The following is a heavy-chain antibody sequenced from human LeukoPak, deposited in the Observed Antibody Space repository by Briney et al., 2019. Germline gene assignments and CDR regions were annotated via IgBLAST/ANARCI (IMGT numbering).Heavy chain of an antibody. D-gene: IGHD1-26*01. CDR3: ARESLVGAHTPHDY. CDR1: GYSFTAFY. CDR2: IHPRSGDT. Sequence: ASVKVSCKASGYSFTAFYIHWVRQAPGQGLEWMGWIHPRSGDTNYAYKFQGRVTMTRDTSISTAYMELSRLRSDDTAMYYCARESLVGAHTPHDYWGQGTLVTVSS. V-gene: IGHV1-2*02. J-gene: IGHJ4*02.